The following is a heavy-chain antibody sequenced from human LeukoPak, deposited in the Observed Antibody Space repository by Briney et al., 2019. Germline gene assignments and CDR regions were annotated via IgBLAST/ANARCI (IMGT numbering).Heavy chain of an antibody. CDR2: IYYSGST. V-gene: IGHV4-59*08. J-gene: IGHJ4*02. D-gene: IGHD3-22*01. CDR3: ARHIPYYYDSSGYWCYFDY. CDR1: GGSISTYY. Sequence: SETLSLTCTVSGGSISTYYWTWIRQPPGKGLEWIGNIYYSGSTNYNPSLKSRVTISLDTSKNQFSLKLSSVTAADTAVYYCARHIPYYYDSSGYWCYFDYWGQGTLVTVSS.